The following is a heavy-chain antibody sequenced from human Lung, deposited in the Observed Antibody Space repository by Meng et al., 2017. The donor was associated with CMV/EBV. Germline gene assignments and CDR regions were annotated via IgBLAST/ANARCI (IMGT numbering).Heavy chain of an antibody. CDR2: IRNKANSHTT. CDR3: VRETAASVFDH. V-gene: IGHV3-72*01. D-gene: IGHD6-13*01. Sequence: CAASGFRFSDHYMDWVRQAPGKGLEWVARIRNKANSHTTEYAASVKGRFTIARDDSKKSLYLQMNSLKTDDTAVYYCVRETAASVFDHWGQGTLVTVSS. CDR1: GFRFSDHY. J-gene: IGHJ4*02.